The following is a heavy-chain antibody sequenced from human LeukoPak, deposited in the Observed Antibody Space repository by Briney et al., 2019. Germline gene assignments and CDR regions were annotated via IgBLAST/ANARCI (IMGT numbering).Heavy chain of an antibody. CDR1: GYSFTSYW. J-gene: IGHJ4*02. V-gene: IGHV5-51*01. Sequence: GESLKISCKGTGYSFTSYWIAWVRQMPGKGLEWMGIINPADSNTRYSPSFQGQVTISVDKSISTAYLQWSSLKASDTAMYYCARHGEGYCSGGSCQDFDYWGQGTLVTVSS. D-gene: IGHD2-15*01. CDR3: ARHGEGYCSGGSCQDFDY. CDR2: INPADSNT.